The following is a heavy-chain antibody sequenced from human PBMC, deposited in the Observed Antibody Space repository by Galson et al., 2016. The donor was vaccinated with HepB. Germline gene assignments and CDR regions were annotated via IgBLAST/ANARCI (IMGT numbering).Heavy chain of an antibody. J-gene: IGHJ4*02. V-gene: IGHV3-15*01. Sequence: SLRLSCAASGFTFSNAWMSWVRQAPGKGLEWVGRIKSKTDGGTTDYAAPVKGRFSISRDESKNTLYLQMNSLKTEDTAVYYCARPVDSRGDPFNYWGQGTMVTVSS. CDR2: IKSKTDGGTT. CDR1: GFTFSNAW. D-gene: IGHD5-12*01. CDR3: ARPVDSRGDPFNY.